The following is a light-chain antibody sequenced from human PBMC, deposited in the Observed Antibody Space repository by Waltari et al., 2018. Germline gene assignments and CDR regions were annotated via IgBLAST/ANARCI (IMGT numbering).Light chain of an antibody. CDR2: GAS. J-gene: IGKJ1*01. CDR3: QHYVRLPAT. V-gene: IGKV3-20*01. Sequence: EIVLTQSPGSLSSSPGASVTLSCRASQSVSRALAWDQQKPGQAPRLLIFGASNRATGIPDRFSGSGSETDFSLTISRLEPEDFAVYYCQHYVRLPATFGRGTKVEIK. CDR1: QSVSRA.